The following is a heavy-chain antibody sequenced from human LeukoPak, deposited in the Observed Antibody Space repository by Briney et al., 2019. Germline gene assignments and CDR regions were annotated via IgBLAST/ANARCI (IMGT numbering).Heavy chain of an antibody. CDR2: IYVSGST. CDR1: GGFISSYY. Sequence: PSETLSLTCTVSGGFISSYYWSWIRQPAGKGLEWIGRIYVSGSTNYNPSLKSRVTMSVDTSKNQFSLRLSSVTAADTAVYYCARSNYDILTGYSLYFDYWGQGTLVTVSS. V-gene: IGHV4-4*07. D-gene: IGHD3-9*01. CDR3: ARSNYDILTGYSLYFDY. J-gene: IGHJ4*02.